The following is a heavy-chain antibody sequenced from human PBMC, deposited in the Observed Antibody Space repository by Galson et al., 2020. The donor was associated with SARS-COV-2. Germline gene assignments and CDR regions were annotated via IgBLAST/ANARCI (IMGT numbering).Heavy chain of an antibody. V-gene: IGHV3-33*01. CDR2: LWHDGSNE. CDR3: VSASTSSWGPNYYFEH. J-gene: IGHJ4*02. D-gene: IGHD6-19*01. CDR1: GFIFSTYG. Sequence: GGSLRLSCAASGFIFSTYGMHWVRQAPGRGQEWVAVLWHDGSNEDYADSVKGRFTISRDNAKDTLYLQMNSLGVEDTATYYCVSASTSSWGPNYYFEHWGQGTQVTVSS.